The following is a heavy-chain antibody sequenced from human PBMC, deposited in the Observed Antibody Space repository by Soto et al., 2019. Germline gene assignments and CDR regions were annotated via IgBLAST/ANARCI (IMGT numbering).Heavy chain of an antibody. J-gene: IGHJ4*02. D-gene: IGHD5-18*01. CDR2: IKQDGSEK. CDR3: ARDFQIQLWLGNLDY. CDR1: GFTFSSYW. Sequence: PGGSLRLSCAASGFTFSSYWMSWVRQAPGKGLEWVANIKQDGSEKYYVDSVKGRFTISRENAKNSLYLQMKSLRAEDTAVYYCARDFQIQLWLGNLDYCGQGTMVTVYS. V-gene: IGHV3-7*01.